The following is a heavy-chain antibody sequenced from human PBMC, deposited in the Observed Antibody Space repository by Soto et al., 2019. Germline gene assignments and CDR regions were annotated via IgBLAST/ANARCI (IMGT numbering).Heavy chain of an antibody. J-gene: IGHJ6*02. Sequence: QVQLQESGPGLVKPSQTLSLTCTVSGGSISSGDYYWSWIRQPPGKGLEWIGYIYYSGSTYYNPSLKSRVTISVDTSKNQFSLKLSAVTAADTAVYYCARDGGVTGYYYYGMEVWGQGTTVTVAS. CDR3: ARDGGVTGYYYYGMEV. CDR1: GGSISSGDYY. CDR2: IYYSGST. V-gene: IGHV4-30-4*01. D-gene: IGHD2-15*01.